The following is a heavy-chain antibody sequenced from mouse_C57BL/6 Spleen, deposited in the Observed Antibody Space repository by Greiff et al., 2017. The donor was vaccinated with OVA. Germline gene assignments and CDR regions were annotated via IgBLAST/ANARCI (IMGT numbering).Heavy chain of an antibody. Sequence: EVQVVESGGGLVKPGGSLKLSCAASGFTFSSYAMSWVRQTPEKRLEWVASISDGGSYTYYPDNVKGRFTISRDNAKNNLYLQMGHLKSEDTAVCYCARGGYFDYWGQGTTLTVSS. V-gene: IGHV5-4*01. CDR2: ISDGGSYT. CDR3: ARGGYFDY. CDR1: GFTFSSYA. J-gene: IGHJ2*01.